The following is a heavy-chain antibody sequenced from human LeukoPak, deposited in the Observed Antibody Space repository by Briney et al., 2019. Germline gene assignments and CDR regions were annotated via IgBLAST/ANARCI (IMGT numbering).Heavy chain of an antibody. V-gene: IGHV2-70*11. CDR2: IDWDDDK. D-gene: IGHD3-3*02. Sequence: TLSLTCTVSGYSISSGYYWGWIRQPPGKALEWLARIDWDDDKYYSTSLKTRLTISKDTSKNQVVLTMTNMDPVDTATYYCSISSHYYYYMDVWGKGTTVTISS. J-gene: IGHJ6*03. CDR3: SISSHYYYYMDV. CDR1: GYSISSGYYW.